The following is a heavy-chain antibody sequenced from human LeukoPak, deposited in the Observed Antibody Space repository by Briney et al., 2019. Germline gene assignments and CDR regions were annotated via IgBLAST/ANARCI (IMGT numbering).Heavy chain of an antibody. J-gene: IGHJ4*02. Sequence: GRSLRLSCTASGFTFGDYAMSWVRQAPGKGLEWXGFIRSKAYGGTTEYAASVKGRFTISRDDSKSIAYLQMNSLKTEDTAVYYCTRGGVDSSGYQSDYWGQGTLVTVSS. CDR1: GFTFGDYA. D-gene: IGHD3-22*01. V-gene: IGHV3-49*04. CDR3: TRGGVDSSGYQSDY. CDR2: IRSKAYGGTT.